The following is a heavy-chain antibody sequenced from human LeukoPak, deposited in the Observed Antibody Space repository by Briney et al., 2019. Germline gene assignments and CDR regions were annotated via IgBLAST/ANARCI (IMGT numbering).Heavy chain of an antibody. CDR3: ARHTFDSTSYYTGCDT. V-gene: IGHV5-51*01. CDR1: GFKFVSQW. D-gene: IGHD4-11*01. Sequence: PGGSLEISLQASGFKFVSQWIGWGRPGPGKGVGGVGIIYPDDSDTRYSPSFQGQVTISADKSINTAYLQWSSLKASDTATYYCARHTFDSTSYYTGCDTWGQGTLVTVSS. J-gene: IGHJ5*02. CDR2: IYPDDSDT.